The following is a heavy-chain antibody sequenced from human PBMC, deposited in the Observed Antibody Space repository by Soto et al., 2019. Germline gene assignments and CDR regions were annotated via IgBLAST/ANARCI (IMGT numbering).Heavy chain of an antibody. Sequence: PGGSLRLSCAASGFTFSSYSMHWVRQAPGKGLEWVALISYDGSNKYYADSVKGRFTISRDNSKNTLYLQMNSLRAEDTAVYYCARDRVTSDWYGRYGMDVWGQGTTVTVSS. CDR3: ARDRVTSDWYGRYGMDV. J-gene: IGHJ6*02. V-gene: IGHV3-30-3*01. CDR1: GFTFSSYS. CDR2: ISYDGSNK. D-gene: IGHD6-19*01.